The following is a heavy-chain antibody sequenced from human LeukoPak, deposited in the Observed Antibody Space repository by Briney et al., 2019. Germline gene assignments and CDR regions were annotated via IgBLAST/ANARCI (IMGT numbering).Heavy chain of an antibody. CDR1: GYTFTGDY. CDR3: ARDLGGYNTGPGY. D-gene: IGHD5-24*01. Sequence: ASVKVSCKASGYTFTGDYMHWVRQAPGQGLEWMGWLNPNSGGATYAQQFQGRVTMTRDTSISTAYMELSRLRSDDTALYYCARDLGGYNTGPGYWGQGTLVTVSS. V-gene: IGHV1-2*02. J-gene: IGHJ4*02. CDR2: LNPNSGGA.